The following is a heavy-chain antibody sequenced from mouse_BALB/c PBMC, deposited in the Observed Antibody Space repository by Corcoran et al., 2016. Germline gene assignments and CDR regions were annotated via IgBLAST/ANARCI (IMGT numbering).Heavy chain of an antibody. CDR3: ERRDYFGSSPSDY. J-gene: IGHJ2*01. Sequence: EVLLQQSGPELVKPGASVKIPCKASGYTFTDYNMDWVKQSHGKSLEWIGDSNPNNGGIIYNQKFKGKATLTVDKSSSTAYMELRSLTSEDTAVYYCERRDYFGSSPSDYWGQGTTLPVSS. CDR2: SNPNNGGI. CDR1: GYTFTDYN. V-gene: IGHV1-18*01. D-gene: IGHD1-1*01.